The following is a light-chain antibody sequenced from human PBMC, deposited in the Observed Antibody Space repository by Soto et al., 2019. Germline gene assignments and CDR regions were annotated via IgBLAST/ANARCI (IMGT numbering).Light chain of an antibody. J-gene: IGLJ1*01. CDR3: QSFDSSLSAYV. CDR2: GNN. Sequence: QSVLTQPPSVSGAPGQRVTISCTWSSSNIGAGRDVHWYQQLPGTAPRLLIYGNNNRPSGVPDRFSASKSGTSASLAITGLQAEDEADFYCQSFDSSLSAYVFGTGTKVTVL. V-gene: IGLV1-40*01. CDR1: SSNIGAGRD.